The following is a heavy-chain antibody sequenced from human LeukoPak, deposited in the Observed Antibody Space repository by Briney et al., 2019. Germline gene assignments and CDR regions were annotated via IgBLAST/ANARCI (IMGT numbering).Heavy chain of an antibody. CDR2: INHSGST. Sequence: SETLSLTCAVYGGSFSGYYWSWIRQPPGKGLEWIGEINHSGSTNYNPSLKSRVTISVDTSKNQFSLKLSSVTAADTAVYYCARSSSTSQKLKYRGQGTLVTVSS. CDR3: ARSSSTSQKLKY. CDR1: GGSFSGYY. D-gene: IGHD2-2*01. J-gene: IGHJ4*02. V-gene: IGHV4-34*01.